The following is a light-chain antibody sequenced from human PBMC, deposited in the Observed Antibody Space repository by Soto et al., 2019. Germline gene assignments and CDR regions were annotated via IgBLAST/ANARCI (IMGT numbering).Light chain of an antibody. CDR3: QQYNSWPT. CDR2: GAS. V-gene: IGKV3-20*01. Sequence: ENVLTQSPGTLSLSPGERATLSCRASQTVYNGYLAWYQQKPGQAPRLLIYGASSRATGIPDRFSGSGSGTDFTLTISRLEPEDFAVYYCQQYNSWPTFGGGTKVEIK. J-gene: IGKJ4*01. CDR1: QTVYNGY.